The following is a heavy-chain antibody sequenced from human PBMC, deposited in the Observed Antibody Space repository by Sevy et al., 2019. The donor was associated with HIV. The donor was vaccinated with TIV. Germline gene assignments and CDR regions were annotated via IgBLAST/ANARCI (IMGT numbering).Heavy chain of an antibody. Sequence: GASVKVSCKVSGYTLTELSMHWVRQAPGKGLEWMGGFDPEDGETIYAQKFQGRVTMTEDTSTDTAYMELSSLRSEDTAVYYCATGKPYYYGSGSYYYFDYWGQGTLVTVSS. J-gene: IGHJ4*02. V-gene: IGHV1-24*01. CDR1: GYTLTELS. CDR2: FDPEDGET. CDR3: ATGKPYYYGSGSYYYFDY. D-gene: IGHD3-10*01.